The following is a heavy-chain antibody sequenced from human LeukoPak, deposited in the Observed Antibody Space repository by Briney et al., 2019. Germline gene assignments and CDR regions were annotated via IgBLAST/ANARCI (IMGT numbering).Heavy chain of an antibody. Sequence: SVKVSCKASGFTFTSSAMQWVRQARGQRLEWIGWIVVGSGNTNYAQKFQERVTITRDMSTSTAYMELSSLRSEDTAVYYCARDPYSGSFHGAFDIWGQGTMVTVSS. D-gene: IGHD1-26*01. V-gene: IGHV1-58*02. J-gene: IGHJ3*02. CDR3: ARDPYSGSFHGAFDI. CDR2: IVVGSGNT. CDR1: GFTFTSSA.